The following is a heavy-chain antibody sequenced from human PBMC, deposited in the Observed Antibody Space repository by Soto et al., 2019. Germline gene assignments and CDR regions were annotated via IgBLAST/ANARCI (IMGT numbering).Heavy chain of an antibody. J-gene: IGHJ6*02. Sequence: XESLKVSWKCSGYSFTSYWISLVLQMPGKGLEWMGRIDPSDSYTNYSPSFQGHVTISADKSISTAYLQWSSLKASDTAMYYCPRTPKRRPYGMDVCGQGTTVTVSS. CDR2: IDPSDSYT. CDR3: PRTPKRRPYGMDV. V-gene: IGHV5-10-1*01. CDR1: GYSFTSYW.